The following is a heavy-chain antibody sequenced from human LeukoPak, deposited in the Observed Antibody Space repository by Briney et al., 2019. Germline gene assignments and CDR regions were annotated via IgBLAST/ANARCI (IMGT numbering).Heavy chain of an antibody. J-gene: IGHJ3*01. CDR3: ARDSEVGATTA. CDR2: INPSGGST. Sequence: ASVKVSCKASGGTFSSYAISWVRQAPGQGLEWMGIINPSGGSTSYAQKFQGRVTMTRDTSTSTVYMELSSLRSEDTAVYYCARDSEVGATTAWGQGTMVTVSS. D-gene: IGHD1-26*01. CDR1: GGTFSSYA. V-gene: IGHV1-46*01.